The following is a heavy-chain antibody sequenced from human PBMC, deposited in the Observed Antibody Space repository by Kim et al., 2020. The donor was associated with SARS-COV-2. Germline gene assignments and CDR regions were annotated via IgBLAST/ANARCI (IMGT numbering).Heavy chain of an antibody. CDR3: ARDLCSGGTCHFDY. Sequence: AQKFQGRVTMTRDTSISTAYMELNSLRSDDTVVYYCARDLCSGGTCHFDYWGQGTLVTVSS. V-gene: IGHV1-2*05. D-gene: IGHD2-15*01. J-gene: IGHJ4*02.